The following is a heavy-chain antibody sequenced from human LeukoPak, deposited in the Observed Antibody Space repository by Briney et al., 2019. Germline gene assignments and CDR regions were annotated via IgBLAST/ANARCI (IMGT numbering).Heavy chain of an antibody. CDR3: ARRRWLHGMIEFDY. V-gene: IGHV4-39*01. Sequence: SSETLSLTCTVSGGSISSSSYYWGWIRQPPGKGLEWIGSIYYSGSTYYNPSLKSRVTISVDTSKNQFSLKLSSVTAADTAVYYCARRRWLHGMIEFDYWGQGTLVTVSS. D-gene: IGHD5-24*01. CDR1: GGSISSSSYY. CDR2: IYYSGST. J-gene: IGHJ4*02.